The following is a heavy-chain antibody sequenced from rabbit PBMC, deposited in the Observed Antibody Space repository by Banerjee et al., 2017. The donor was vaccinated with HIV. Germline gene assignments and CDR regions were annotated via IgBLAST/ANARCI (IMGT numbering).Heavy chain of an antibody. J-gene: IGHJ2*01. V-gene: IGHV1S45*01. CDR3: ARGYNYDDSGNWDGFDP. D-gene: IGHD2-1*01. CDR2: IGAAST. Sequence: QEQLKESGGDLVKPGASLTLTCTASGFSFSSNYWLCWVRQAPGKGLEWIACIGAASTYYATWAKGRFTISKTSSTTVTLQMTSLTAADTATYFCARGYNYDDSGNWDGFDPWGPGTLVTVS. CDR1: GFSFSSNYW.